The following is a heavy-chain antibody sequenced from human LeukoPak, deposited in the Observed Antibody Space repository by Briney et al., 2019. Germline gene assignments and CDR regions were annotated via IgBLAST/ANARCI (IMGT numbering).Heavy chain of an antibody. V-gene: IGHV4-31*03. Sequence: SQTLSLTCTVSGGSISSGGYSWSWIRQHPAKGLEWIGYIYYSGSTYYNPSLKSRVTISVDTSKNQFSLKLSSVTAADTAVYYCARAPGGRILENHWFDPWGQGTLVTVSS. D-gene: IGHD3-3*01. J-gene: IGHJ5*02. CDR2: IYYSGST. CDR1: GGSISSGGYS. CDR3: ARAPGGRILENHWFDP.